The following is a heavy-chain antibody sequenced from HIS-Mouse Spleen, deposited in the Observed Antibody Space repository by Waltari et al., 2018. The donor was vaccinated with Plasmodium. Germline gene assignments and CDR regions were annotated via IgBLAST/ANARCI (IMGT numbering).Heavy chain of an antibody. CDR1: GFTFSSYD. D-gene: IGHD1-1*01. J-gene: IGHJ3*02. CDR3: ARGRWNHAFDI. CDR2: IGTAGDT. Sequence: EVQLVESGGGLVQPGGSLSLSCAASGFTFSSYDMHWVRQATGKGLECVAAIGTAGDTYYPGSVKGRFTISRENAKNALYLQMNSLRAGDTAVYYCARGRWNHAFDIWGQGTMVTVSS. V-gene: IGHV3-13*01.